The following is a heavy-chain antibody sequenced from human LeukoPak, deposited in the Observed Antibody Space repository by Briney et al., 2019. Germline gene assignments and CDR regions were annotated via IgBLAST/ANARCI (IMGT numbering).Heavy chain of an antibody. V-gene: IGHV4-31*03. CDR2: IYYSVNT. Sequence: SETLSLTCTVSGGSISSGGFYWSWIRQHPGKGLEWIGYIYYSVNTYYNPSLKSRVNISVDTSKNQFSLKLSSVTAADTAVYYCARVQYSSGFDYWGQGTLVTVSS. D-gene: IGHD6-19*01. J-gene: IGHJ4*02. CDR1: GGSISSGGFY. CDR3: ARVQYSSGFDY.